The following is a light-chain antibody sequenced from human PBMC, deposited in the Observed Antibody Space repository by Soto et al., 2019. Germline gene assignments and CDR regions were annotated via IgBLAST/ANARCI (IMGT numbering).Light chain of an antibody. Sequence: ENVLTQSPGTLSLSPGERATLSCRASQSVSSSYLAWYQQKPGKSPRLLIYGASSRATGIPDRFSGSGSGTDFTLTISRLEPEDFEVYYCQQYATFGPGTKVDIK. V-gene: IGKV3-20*01. CDR1: QSVSSSY. CDR3: QQYAT. J-gene: IGKJ3*01. CDR2: GAS.